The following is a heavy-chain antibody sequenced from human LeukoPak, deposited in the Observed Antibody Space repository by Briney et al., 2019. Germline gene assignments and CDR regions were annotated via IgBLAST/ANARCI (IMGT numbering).Heavy chain of an antibody. Sequence: SETLSLTCTVSGGSISSYYWSWIRQPAGKGLEWIGRIYTSGSTNYNPSLKSRVTMSVDTSKNQFSLKLSSVTAADTAVYYCARVDPGNDILTGYLGGFDYWGQGTLVTVSS. V-gene: IGHV4-4*07. CDR1: GGSISSYY. CDR2: IYTSGST. D-gene: IGHD3-9*01. J-gene: IGHJ4*02. CDR3: ARVDPGNDILTGYLGGFDY.